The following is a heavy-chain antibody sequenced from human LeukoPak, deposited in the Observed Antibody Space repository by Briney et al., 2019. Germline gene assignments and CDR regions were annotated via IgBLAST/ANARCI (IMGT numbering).Heavy chain of an antibody. V-gene: IGHV5-51*01. CDR3: ARLRRFNYYDSSGYLDY. CDR2: IYPGDSDT. CDR1: GYSFTSYW. D-gene: IGHD3-22*01. J-gene: IGHJ4*02. Sequence: GESLKISCKGSGYSFTSYWIGWVRQMSGKGLECMGIIYPGDSDTRYSPSFQGQVTISADKSISTAYLQWSSLKASDTAMYYCARLRRFNYYDSSGYLDYWGQGTLVTVSS.